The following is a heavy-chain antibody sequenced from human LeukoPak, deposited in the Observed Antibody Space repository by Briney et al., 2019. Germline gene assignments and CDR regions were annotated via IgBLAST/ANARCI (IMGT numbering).Heavy chain of an antibody. CDR3: ARSPEGGYDPFDY. CDR2: ISSSSTYI. V-gene: IGHV3-21*01. D-gene: IGHD3-22*01. CDR1: GVTFSSYS. J-gene: IGHJ4*02. Sequence: GGSLRLSCAASGVTFSSYSMNWVRQAPGQGLEWVSAISSSSTYIYYADSVKGRFTISRDNAKNSLYLQMNSLRAEDTAVYYCARSPEGGYDPFDYWGQGALVTVSS.